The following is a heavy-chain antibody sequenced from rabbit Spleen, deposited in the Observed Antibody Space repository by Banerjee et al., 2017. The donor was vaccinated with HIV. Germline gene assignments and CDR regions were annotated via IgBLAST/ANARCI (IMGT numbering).Heavy chain of an antibody. CDR2: INAVTGKA. Sequence: QEQLVESGGGLVKPGASLTLTCKASGFSFNTGYDMCWVRQAPGKGLEWIACINAVTGKAVYASWAKGRFTFSKTSSTTVTLQMTSLTAADTATYFCARDLVTAIGWNFVLWGQGTLVTVS. CDR1: GFSFNTGYD. V-gene: IGHV1S45*01. CDR3: ARDLVTAIGWNFVL. J-gene: IGHJ3*01. D-gene: IGHD7-1*01.